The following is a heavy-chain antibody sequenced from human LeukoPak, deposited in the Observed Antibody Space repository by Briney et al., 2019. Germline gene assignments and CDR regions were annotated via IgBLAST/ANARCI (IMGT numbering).Heavy chain of an antibody. CDR2: ITTSSSYI. J-gene: IGHJ4*02. CDR3: ARDGVVGATKWGHFDF. CDR1: GLTLNYYS. D-gene: IGHD1-26*01. V-gene: IGHV3-21*01. Sequence: GGSLRLSCAASGLTLNYYSMDWVRQAPGKGLEWVASITTSSSYIYYADSVRGRFTISRDNAKNLLYLQMSSLRAEDTAVYYCARDGVVGATKWGHFDFWGQGTRVTVSS.